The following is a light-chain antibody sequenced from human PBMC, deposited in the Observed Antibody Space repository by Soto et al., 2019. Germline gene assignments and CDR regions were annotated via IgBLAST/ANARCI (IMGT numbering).Light chain of an antibody. V-gene: IGLV2-11*01. CDR2: DVS. CDR1: SSDVGDYNY. CDR3: CSFAGSYTFWV. Sequence: QSVLTQPRSVSGSPGQSVTISCTGTSSDVGDYNYVSWYQQYPGKAPKLVINDVSKRPSGVPDRFSGSKSGNTASLTISGLQAEDEADYYCCSFAGSYTFWVFGGGTKLTVL. J-gene: IGLJ3*02.